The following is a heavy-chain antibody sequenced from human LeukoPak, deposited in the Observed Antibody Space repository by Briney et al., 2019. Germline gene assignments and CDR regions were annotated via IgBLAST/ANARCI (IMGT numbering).Heavy chain of an antibody. D-gene: IGHD6-13*01. CDR2: IRNDGSKD. CDR3: VKGGSSSHNWFDP. V-gene: IGHV3-30*02. CDR1: GFTFRDFG. J-gene: IGHJ5*02. Sequence: GGSLRLSCAASGFTFRDFGVHWVRQAPGKGLEWVAFIRNDGSKDYYPDSVKGRFTISRDNSRTTLYLQMHSLRIEDTAVYYCVKGGSSSHNWFDPWGQGILVTVPS.